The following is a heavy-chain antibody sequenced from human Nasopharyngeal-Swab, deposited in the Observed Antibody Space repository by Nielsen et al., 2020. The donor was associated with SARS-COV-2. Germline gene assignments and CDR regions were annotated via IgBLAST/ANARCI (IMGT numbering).Heavy chain of an antibody. D-gene: IGHD3-22*01. CDR2: IKQDGSEK. CDR3: ARDPGFGYYYDSSGYYDY. CDR1: GFTFSSYW. V-gene: IGHV3-7*01. Sequence: GESLKISCAASGFTFSSYWMSWVRQAPGKGLEWVANIKQDGSEKYHVDSVKGRFTISRDNSKNTLYLQMNSLRAEDTAVYYCARDPGFGYYYDSSGYYDYWGQGTLVTVSS. J-gene: IGHJ4*02.